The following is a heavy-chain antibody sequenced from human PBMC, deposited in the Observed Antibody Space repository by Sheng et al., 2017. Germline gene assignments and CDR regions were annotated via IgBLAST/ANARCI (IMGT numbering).Heavy chain of an antibody. CDR1: GFTFSSHN. CDR2: ISSSSSYI. CDR3: ARGRGVGTFDY. J-gene: IGHJ4*02. V-gene: IGHV3-21*01. Sequence: EVQLVESGGGLVKPGGSLRLSCAASGFTFSSHNMNWVRQAPGKGLEWVSSISSSSSYISYADSVKGRFTISRDNAKNSLFLQMNSLRVEDTAVYYCARGRGVGTFDYWGQGTL. D-gene: IGHD2-8*02.